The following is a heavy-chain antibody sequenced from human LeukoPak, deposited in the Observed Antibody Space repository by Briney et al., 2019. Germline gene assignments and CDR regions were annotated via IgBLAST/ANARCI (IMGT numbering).Heavy chain of an antibody. CDR1: GFTFSSYS. CDR2: ISSSSSYI. V-gene: IGHV3-21*01. Sequence: GGSLTLSRAASGFTFSSYSMNWVRQAPGKGLEWVSSISSSSSYIYYADSVKGRFTISRDNAKNSLYLQMNSLRAEDTAVYYCARDPYDILTGYYMDYYCYGMDVWGKGTTVTVSS. J-gene: IGHJ6*04. D-gene: IGHD3-9*01. CDR3: ARDPYDILTGYYMDYYCYGMDV.